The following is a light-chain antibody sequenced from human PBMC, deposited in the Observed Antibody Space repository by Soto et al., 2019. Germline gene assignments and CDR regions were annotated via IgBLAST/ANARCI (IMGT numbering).Light chain of an antibody. CDR1: QSVSNN. Sequence: EIVMTQSPATLSVSPGERATLSCRASQSVSNNLAWYQQKPGQAPRLLIYGASTRATGIPARFSGSGSGTEFTLSISSLLSEDFEVYYCQQYNNWPRTFGQGTKVEIK. CDR2: GAS. J-gene: IGKJ1*01. CDR3: QQYNNWPRT. V-gene: IGKV3-15*01.